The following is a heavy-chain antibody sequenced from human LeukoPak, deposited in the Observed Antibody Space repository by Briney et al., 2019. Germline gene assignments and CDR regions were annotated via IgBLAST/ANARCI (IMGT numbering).Heavy chain of an antibody. CDR3: ARGPFSSSWTGSYYYYGMDV. J-gene: IGHJ6*02. CDR1: GGSISSYY. Sequence: SETLSLTCTVSGGSISSYYWNWIRQPPGKGLEWIGYIYYGGSTNYNPSLKSRVTISVDTSKNQFSLKLSSVTAADTAVYYCARGPFSSSWTGSYYYYGMDVWGQGTTVTVSS. V-gene: IGHV4-59*01. CDR2: IYYGGST. D-gene: IGHD6-13*01.